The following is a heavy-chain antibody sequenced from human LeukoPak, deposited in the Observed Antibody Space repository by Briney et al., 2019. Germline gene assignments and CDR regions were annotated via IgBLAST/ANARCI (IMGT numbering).Heavy chain of an antibody. Sequence: GESLKISCKGSGYSFTSYWIGWVRQMPGKGLEWMGIIYPGGSDTRYSPSFQGQVTISADKSISTAHLQWSSLKASDTAMYYCARRPTDYSFDYWGQGTLVTVSS. CDR1: GYSFTSYW. J-gene: IGHJ4*02. D-gene: IGHD4-11*01. CDR2: IYPGGSDT. V-gene: IGHV5-51*01. CDR3: ARRPTDYSFDY.